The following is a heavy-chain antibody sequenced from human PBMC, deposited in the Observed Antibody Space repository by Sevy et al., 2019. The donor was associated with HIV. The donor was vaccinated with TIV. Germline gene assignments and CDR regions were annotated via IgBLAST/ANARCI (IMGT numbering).Heavy chain of an antibody. J-gene: IGHJ5*01. V-gene: IGHV3-33*01. Sequence: GGSLRLSCVASGFTFRSFSMHWVRQAPGKGLEWVAAIGHDGRTERYADSVKGRFTSSRDNSKKTLYLQMNSLRDEDKAIYYCARDAARVIVPTAGFDSWGQGTLVTVSS. D-gene: IGHD1-1*01. CDR1: GFTFRSFS. CDR2: IGHDGRTE. CDR3: ARDAARVIVPTAGFDS.